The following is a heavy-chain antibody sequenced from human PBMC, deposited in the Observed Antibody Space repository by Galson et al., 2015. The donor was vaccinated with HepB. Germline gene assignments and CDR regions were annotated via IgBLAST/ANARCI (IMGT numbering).Heavy chain of an antibody. CDR2: ISYDGSNK. V-gene: IGHV3-30*18. D-gene: IGHD2-2*01. CDR3: AKEGCSSTSCYYYYGMDV. Sequence: SLRLSCAASGFTFSSYGMHWVRQAPGKGLEWVAVISYDGSNKYYADSVKGRFTISRDNSKNTLYLQMNSLRAEDTAVYYCAKEGCSSTSCYYYYGMDVWGQGTTVTVSS. J-gene: IGHJ6*02. CDR1: GFTFSSYG.